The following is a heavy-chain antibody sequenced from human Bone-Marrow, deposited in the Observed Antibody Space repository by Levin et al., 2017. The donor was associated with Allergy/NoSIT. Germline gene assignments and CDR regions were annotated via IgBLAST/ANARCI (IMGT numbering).Heavy chain of an antibody. CDR1: GFNFSTYW. Sequence: PGGSLRLSCVASGFNFSTYWMHWVRQAPGKGLVWVSRINTNGISTTYADSVKGRFTIFRDNAKNTLYLEMNSLRVEDTAVYYCAKGTPRTTGLLDPWGQGTLVNVSS. CDR3: AKGTPRTTGLLDP. V-gene: IGHV3-74*01. J-gene: IGHJ5*02. CDR2: INTNGIST. D-gene: IGHD1-7*01.